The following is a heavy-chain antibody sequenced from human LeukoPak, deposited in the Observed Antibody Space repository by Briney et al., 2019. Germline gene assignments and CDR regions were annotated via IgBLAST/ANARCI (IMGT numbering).Heavy chain of an antibody. J-gene: IGHJ2*01. D-gene: IGHD2-15*01. Sequence: PSQTLSLTCTVSGGSISSGDYYWSWIRQPPGKGLEWIGYRYHSESTYYNPSLKSRITISVDGSKNQISLRLSSVTAADTAVYYCARTPYYWYFDLWGRGTLVTVSS. CDR2: RYHSEST. CDR3: ARTPYYWYFDL. CDR1: GGSISSGDYY. V-gene: IGHV4-30-2*01.